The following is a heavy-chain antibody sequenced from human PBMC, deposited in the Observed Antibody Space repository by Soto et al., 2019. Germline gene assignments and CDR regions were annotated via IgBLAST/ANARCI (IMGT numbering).Heavy chain of an antibody. CDR2: ISSSSSYI. CDR1: GFPFSSYS. Sequence: GGSLRLSCAASGFPFSSYSMNWVRQAPGTGLEWVSSISSSSSYIYYADSVKGRFTISRDNAKNSLYLQMNSLRAEDTAVYYCARDGYSGSYPGAFDIWGQGTMVTVSS. J-gene: IGHJ3*02. CDR3: ARDGYSGSYPGAFDI. V-gene: IGHV3-21*01. D-gene: IGHD1-26*01.